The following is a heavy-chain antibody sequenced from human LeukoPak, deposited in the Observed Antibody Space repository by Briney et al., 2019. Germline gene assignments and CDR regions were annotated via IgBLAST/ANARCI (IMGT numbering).Heavy chain of an antibody. Sequence: PSETLSLTCAVSGGSFSGYYWTWIRQPPGKGLEWIGEINHSGSANYNPSLMSRVTISLDTSKNHFSLNLSSVTAADTAVYYCARGQGTVTTHWGQGTLVTVSS. V-gene: IGHV4-34*01. CDR2: INHSGSA. J-gene: IGHJ4*02. CDR3: ARGQGTVTTH. D-gene: IGHD4-11*01. CDR1: GGSFSGYY.